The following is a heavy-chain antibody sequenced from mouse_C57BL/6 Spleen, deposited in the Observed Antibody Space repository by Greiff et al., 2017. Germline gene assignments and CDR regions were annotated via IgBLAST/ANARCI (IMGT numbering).Heavy chain of an antibody. CDR2: IYPGSGNT. CDR3: ARGDDYDGRAWFAY. J-gene: IGHJ3*01. Sequence: QVQLQQSGAELVRPGASVKLSCKASGYTFTDYYINWVKQRPGQGLEWIARIYPGSGNTYYNEKFKGKATLTAEKSSSTAYMQLSSLTSEDSAVYFCARGDDYDGRAWFAYWGQGTLVTVSA. D-gene: IGHD2-4*01. V-gene: IGHV1-76*01. CDR1: GYTFTDYY.